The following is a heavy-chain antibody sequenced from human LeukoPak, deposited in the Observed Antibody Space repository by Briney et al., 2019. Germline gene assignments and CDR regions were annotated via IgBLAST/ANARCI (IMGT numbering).Heavy chain of an antibody. CDR1: GYTFTGYY. Sequence: ASVKVSCKASGYTFTGYYMHWVRQPPGQGLEWMGWINPNSGGTNYAQKFQGRVTMTRDTSISTAYMELSRLRSDDTAVYYCARDRRDCTSTSCYIDGPSRLDPWGQGTLVTVSS. CDR3: ARDRRDCTSTSCYIDGPSRLDP. J-gene: IGHJ5*02. V-gene: IGHV1-2*02. D-gene: IGHD2-2*02. CDR2: INPNSGGT.